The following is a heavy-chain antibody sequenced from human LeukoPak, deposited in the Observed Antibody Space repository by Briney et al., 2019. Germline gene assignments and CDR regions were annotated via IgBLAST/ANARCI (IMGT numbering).Heavy chain of an antibody. CDR2: IFYTGST. CDR3: AAGGYYDSSGTDY. Sequence: SETLCLTCTVSGGSISSFYWSWIRQPPGKGLEWIGYIFYTGSTNYNPSLKSRVTISVDTSKNQFSLKLSSVTAADTAVYYCAAGGYYDSSGTDYWGQGILVTVSS. D-gene: IGHD3-22*01. V-gene: IGHV4-59*01. J-gene: IGHJ4*02. CDR1: GGSISSFY.